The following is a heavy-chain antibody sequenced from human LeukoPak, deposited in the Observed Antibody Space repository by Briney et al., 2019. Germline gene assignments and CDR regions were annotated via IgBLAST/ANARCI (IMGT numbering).Heavy chain of an antibody. CDR1: GGTFSSYA. Sequence: SVKVSCKASGGTFSSYAISWVRQAPGQGLEWMGRIIPILGIANYAQKFQGRVTITADKSTSTAYMELSSLRSEDTAVYYCAISGSYYGDFDYWGQGTLVTVSS. CDR3: AISGSYYGDFDY. V-gene: IGHV1-69*04. CDR2: IIPILGIA. J-gene: IGHJ4*02. D-gene: IGHD1-26*01.